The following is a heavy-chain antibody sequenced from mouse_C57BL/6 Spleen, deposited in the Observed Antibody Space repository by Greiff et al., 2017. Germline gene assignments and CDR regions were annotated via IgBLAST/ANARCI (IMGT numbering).Heavy chain of an antibody. J-gene: IGHJ3*01. CDR3: TRSAASADWIAY. Sequence: VQLQQSGAELVRPGPSVTLSCKASGFTFTDYEMHWVKQTPVHGLEWIGAIDPETGGTAYNQQFKGKVILTADKSSSTAYMELRSLTSEDTAVYYCTRSAASADWIAYWGQGTLVTVSA. V-gene: IGHV1-15*01. CDR2: IDPETGGT. CDR1: GFTFTDYE. D-gene: IGHD6-1*01.